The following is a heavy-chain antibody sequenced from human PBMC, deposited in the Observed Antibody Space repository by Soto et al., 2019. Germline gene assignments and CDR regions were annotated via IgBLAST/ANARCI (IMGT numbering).Heavy chain of an antibody. CDR3: AKDQGIAASHGID. J-gene: IGHJ3*01. D-gene: IGHD6-13*01. CDR2: ISNDGSDK. Sequence: QVQLVESGGGVVQPGRSLRLSCAASGFTFNNYGMHWVRQAPGKGLEWVAVISNDGSDKYYADYVKGRLTISRDNSKNTVYLQMNSLRAEDTAVYYCAKDQGIAASHGIDWGQGTMVTVSS. V-gene: IGHV3-30*18. CDR1: GFTFNNYG.